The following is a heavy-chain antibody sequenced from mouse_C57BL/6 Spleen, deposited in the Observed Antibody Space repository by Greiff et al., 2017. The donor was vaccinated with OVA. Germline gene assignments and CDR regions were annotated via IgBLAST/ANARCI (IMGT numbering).Heavy chain of an antibody. CDR1: RYTFTSYW. CDR3: ARWSTVVADDAMDY. CDR2: IDTSDSET. V-gene: IGHV1-52*01. Sequence: QVQLQQSGAELVRPGSSVKLSCKASRYTFTSYWMNWVQQRPIQGLEWIGNIDTSDSETHYHQKFKDKATLTVDKSSSTAYMQLSSLTSEDSAVYYCARWSTVVADDAMDYWGQGTSVTVSS. D-gene: IGHD1-1*01. J-gene: IGHJ4*01.